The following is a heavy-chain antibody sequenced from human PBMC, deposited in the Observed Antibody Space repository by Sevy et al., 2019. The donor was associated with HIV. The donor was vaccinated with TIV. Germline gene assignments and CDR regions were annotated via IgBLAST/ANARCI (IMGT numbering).Heavy chain of an antibody. CDR1: GFTFRNYA. Sequence: GGFLRLSCTASGFTFRNYAMNWVRQAPGKGLERVALISYEGSNKYYADSVRGRFAISRDNSKNTLYLQMNSLRPEDTAIYYCARQGQLWFVYYFDNWGQGTLVTVSS. CDR2: ISYEGSNK. CDR3: ARQGQLWFVYYFDN. D-gene: IGHD3-10*01. V-gene: IGHV3-30*09. J-gene: IGHJ4*02.